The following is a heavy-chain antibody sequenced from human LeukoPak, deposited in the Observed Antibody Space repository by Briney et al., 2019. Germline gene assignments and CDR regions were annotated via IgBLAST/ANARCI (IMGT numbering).Heavy chain of an antibody. CDR2: IYYSGST. Sequence: SETLSLTCTVSGGSISSGGYYWSWIRQHPGKGLEWIGYIYYSGSTYYNPSLKSRVTISVDTSKNQFSLKLSSVTAADTAVYYCARALAAYQLPYHRWFDPWGQGTLVTVSS. J-gene: IGHJ5*02. D-gene: IGHD2-2*02. CDR1: GGSISSGGYY. CDR3: ARALAAYQLPYHRWFDP. V-gene: IGHV4-31*03.